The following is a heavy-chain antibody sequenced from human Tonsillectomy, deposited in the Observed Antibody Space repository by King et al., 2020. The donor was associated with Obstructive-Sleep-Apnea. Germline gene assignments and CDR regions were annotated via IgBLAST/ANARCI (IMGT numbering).Heavy chain of an antibody. CDR1: GYTFSGYY. D-gene: IGHD6-19*01. J-gene: IGHJ4*02. V-gene: IGHV1-2*02. CDR2: INPNSGGT. Sequence: QLVQSGAEVKKPGASVKVSCKASGYTFSGYYMHWVRQAPGQGLEWMGWINPNSGGTNYAQKFQGRVTMTRDTSISTAYMELSRLRSDETAMYYCARENTHTTGWSNGPDGNDYWGQGTLVTVSS. CDR3: ARENTHTTGWSNGPDGNDY.